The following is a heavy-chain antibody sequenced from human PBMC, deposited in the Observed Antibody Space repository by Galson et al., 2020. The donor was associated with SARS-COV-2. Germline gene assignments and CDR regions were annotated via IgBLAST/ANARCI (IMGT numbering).Heavy chain of an antibody. D-gene: IGHD6-13*01. J-gene: IGHJ6*02. CDR2: IYSSGST. CDR3: ASRHTAAGFYYAMDV. CDR1: GFTVSSNY. V-gene: IGHV3-53*01. Sequence: GESLKISCAASGFTVSSNYMNWVRQAPGKGLEWVSVIYSSGSTYYADSVKGRFTISRDNSKNTLYLQMNSLRAEDTAVYYCASRHTAAGFYYAMDVWGPGTTVAVSS.